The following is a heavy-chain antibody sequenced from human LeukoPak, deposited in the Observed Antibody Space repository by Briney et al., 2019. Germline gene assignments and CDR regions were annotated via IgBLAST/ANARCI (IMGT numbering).Heavy chain of an antibody. D-gene: IGHD2-2*01. V-gene: IGHV3-30*02. CDR3: AKDSGGYCSSTSCQGSLDY. J-gene: IGHJ4*02. CDR1: GFTFSSYG. CDR2: IRYDGSNK. Sequence: GGSLRLSCAASGFTFSSYGMHWVRQAPGKGLEWVAFIRYDGSNKYYADSVKGRFTISRDNSKNTLYLQMNSLRAEDTAVYYCAKDSGGYCSSTSCQGSLDYWGQGTLVTVSS.